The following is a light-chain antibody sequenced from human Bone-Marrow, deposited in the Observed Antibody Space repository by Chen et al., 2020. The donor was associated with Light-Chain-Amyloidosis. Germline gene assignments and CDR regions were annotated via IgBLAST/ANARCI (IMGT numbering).Light chain of an antibody. CDR2: DAS. Sequence: DIQMTQSPSSLSASVGDRVTITCQASQDISNYLNWYLQKPGKAPKLLIYDASNLETGVPSRFRGSGSGTDFTVTISSLQPEDISTYYCQQYDNLIFTFGPGTKVDIK. CDR3: QQYDNLIFT. J-gene: IGKJ3*01. V-gene: IGKV1-33*01. CDR1: QDISNY.